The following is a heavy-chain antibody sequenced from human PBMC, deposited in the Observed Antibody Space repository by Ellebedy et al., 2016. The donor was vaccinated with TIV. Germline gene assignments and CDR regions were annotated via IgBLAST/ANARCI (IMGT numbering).Heavy chain of an antibody. CDR3: ARNRYCSSGDCYALGY. CDR2: LNSDGSNT. V-gene: IGHV3-74*01. D-gene: IGHD2-15*01. Sequence: GESLKISCAASGFTFNKYWMHWVRQTPGKGLVWVSRLNSDGSNTIYADSVTGRFTISRDNAKNMLYLEMNSLRAEDTAVYYCARNRYCSSGDCYALGYWGQGTLVTVSS. J-gene: IGHJ4*02. CDR1: GFTFNKYW.